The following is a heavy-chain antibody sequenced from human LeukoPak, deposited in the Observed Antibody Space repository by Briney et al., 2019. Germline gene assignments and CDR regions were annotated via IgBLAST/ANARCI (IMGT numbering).Heavy chain of an antibody. V-gene: IGHV1-46*01. CDR2: INPSGGST. CDR3: ARSDSSAYSRRFDY. D-gene: IGHD3-22*01. CDR1: GYTFTTYY. Sequence: ASVKVSCKASGYTFTTYYMHWVRQAPGQGLEWMGIINPSGGSTSYAQKFQGRVTMTSDTSTSTVYMELSGLRSEDTALYYGARSDSSAYSRRFDYWGQGTLVTVSS. J-gene: IGHJ4*02.